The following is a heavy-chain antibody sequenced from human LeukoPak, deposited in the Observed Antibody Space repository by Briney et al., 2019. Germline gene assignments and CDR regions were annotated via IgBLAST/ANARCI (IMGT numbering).Heavy chain of an antibody. Sequence: SETLSLTCTVSGGSISSSSYYWGWIRQPPGKGLEWIGSIYYSGSTYYNPSLKSRVTISVDTSKNQFSLKLSSVTAADTAVYYCAGQPGSLDCSGGSCPFDYWGQGTLVTVSS. D-gene: IGHD2-15*01. CDR2: IYYSGST. CDR1: GGSISSSSYY. J-gene: IGHJ4*02. CDR3: AGQPGSLDCSGGSCPFDY. V-gene: IGHV4-39*01.